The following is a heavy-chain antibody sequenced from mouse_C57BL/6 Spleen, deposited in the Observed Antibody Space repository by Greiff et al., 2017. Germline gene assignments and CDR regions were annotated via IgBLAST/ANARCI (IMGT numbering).Heavy chain of an antibody. V-gene: IGHV3-6*01. CDR3: ARDDYDEAY. D-gene: IGHD2-4*01. J-gene: IGHJ3*01. CDR1: GYSITSGYY. Sequence: ESGPGLVKPSQSLSLTCSVTGYSITSGYYWNWIRQFPGNNLEWMGYISYAGSNNYNPALKNRSSITRDTSKNQFFLKLNSLTTEDTATYYCARDDYDEAYWGQGTLVTVSA. CDR2: ISYAGSN.